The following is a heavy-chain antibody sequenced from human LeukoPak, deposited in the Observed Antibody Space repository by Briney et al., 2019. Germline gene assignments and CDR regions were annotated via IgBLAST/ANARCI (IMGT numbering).Heavy chain of an antibody. Sequence: DSVRVSCKASGYNLNTYHMHWVRQAPGQGREWMGIITSTGTTTICAQKFQGRVTMTRDTSTSPVYMDLSSLRSDDTAVYYCATEYVRTHYFDWWGQGTLVTVSS. CDR3: ATEYVRTHYFDW. CDR1: GYNLNTYH. V-gene: IGHV1-46*02. J-gene: IGHJ4*02. D-gene: IGHD2-2*01. CDR2: ITSTGTTT.